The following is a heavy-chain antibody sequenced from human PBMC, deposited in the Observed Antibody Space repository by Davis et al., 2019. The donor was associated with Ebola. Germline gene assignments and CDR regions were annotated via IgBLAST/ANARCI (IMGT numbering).Heavy chain of an antibody. D-gene: IGHD3-22*01. CDR2: IKEGGSEK. V-gene: IGHV3-7*01. J-gene: IGHJ6*02. CDR1: GFTFSSYW. Sequence: GESLKISCAASGFTFSSYWMSWVRQAPGKGLEWVSNIKEGGSEKYYVDSVKGRFTISRDNAKNSLYLQMNSLRAEDTAVYYCAKDGLFDMIVFYCLDVWGQGTTVTVSS. CDR3: AKDGLFDMIVFYCLDV.